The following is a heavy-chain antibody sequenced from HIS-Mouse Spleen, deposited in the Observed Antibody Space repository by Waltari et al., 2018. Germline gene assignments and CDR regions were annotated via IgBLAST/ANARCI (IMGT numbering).Heavy chain of an antibody. CDR3: ARGRSPATVTIGYYFDY. CDR1: GGSFSGYY. Sequence: QVQLQQWGAGLLKPSETLSLTCAVYGGSFSGYYWSLIRQAPGKGLEWIGEINHSGSTNYNPSLKSRVTISVDTSKNQFSLKLSSVTAADTAVYYCARGRSPATVTIGYYFDYWGQGTLVTVSS. J-gene: IGHJ4*02. D-gene: IGHD4-17*01. CDR2: INHSGST. V-gene: IGHV4-34*01.